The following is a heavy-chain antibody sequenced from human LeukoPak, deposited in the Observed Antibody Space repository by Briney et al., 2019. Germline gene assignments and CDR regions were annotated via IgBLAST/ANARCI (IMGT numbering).Heavy chain of an antibody. Sequence: GSSVKVSCKASGGTFSSYAISWVRQAPGQGLEWMGGIIPIFGTANYAQKFQGRVTITTDESTSTAYMELSSLRSEDTAVYYCARDNYYDSSGYYGSEAFDIWGQGTMVTVSS. CDR3: ARDNYYDSSGYYGSEAFDI. D-gene: IGHD3-22*01. CDR2: IIPIFGTA. V-gene: IGHV1-69*05. CDR1: GGTFSSYA. J-gene: IGHJ3*02.